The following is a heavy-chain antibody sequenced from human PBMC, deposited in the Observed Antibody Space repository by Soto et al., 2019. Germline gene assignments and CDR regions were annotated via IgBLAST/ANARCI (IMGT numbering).Heavy chain of an antibody. Sequence: QVKLVESGGGVVQPGRSRRLSCVTSGFTFRSYGMHWVRQSPDKGLEWVAVIKSEGTTADYIESVKGRLFISRDNSKKTVYLQMNNLRPEDTGIYYCAKPRSSLEWPPFDPWGQGTLVTVSS. CDR2: IKSEGTTA. J-gene: IGHJ5*02. CDR1: GFTFRSYG. V-gene: IGHV3-30-3*02. CDR3: AKPRSSLEWPPFDP. D-gene: IGHD3-3*01.